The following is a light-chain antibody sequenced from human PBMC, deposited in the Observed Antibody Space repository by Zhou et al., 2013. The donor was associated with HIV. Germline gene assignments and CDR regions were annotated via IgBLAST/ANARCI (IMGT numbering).Light chain of an antibody. J-gene: IGKJ1*01. Sequence: DIQMTQSPASLSASVGDRVTITCRASQDIAHYLAWYQQKPGKAPDLLIYDASTLHSGVPSRFSGSGSGTGFTLTITGLQPEDVGTYYCQKYNNVPRTFGQGTKVEI. V-gene: IGKV1-27*01. CDR2: DAS. CDR3: QKYNNVPRT. CDR1: QDIAHY.